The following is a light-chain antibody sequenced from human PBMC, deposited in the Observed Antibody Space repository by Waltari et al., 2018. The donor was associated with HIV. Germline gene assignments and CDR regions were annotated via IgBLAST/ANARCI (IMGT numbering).Light chain of an antibody. CDR3: CSYARTSTYV. CDR1: SRDFGGYNY. CDR2: DVS. Sequence: QSALTQPAPVSGSPGQSITIPCAGTSRDFGGYNYVSWYQPHPGNAPKLMIYDVSKPPSGVSNRFSGSKSGNTASLTISGLQAEDEADYYCCSYARTSTYVFGTGTKVTVL. V-gene: IGLV2-23*02. J-gene: IGLJ1*01.